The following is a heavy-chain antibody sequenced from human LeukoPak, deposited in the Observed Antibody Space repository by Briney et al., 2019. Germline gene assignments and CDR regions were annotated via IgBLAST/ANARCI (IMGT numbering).Heavy chain of an antibody. CDR1: GYTFSLYS. Sequence: GGSLRLSCTASGYTFSLYSLNWVRQAPGKGLEWVSYIGHTGRVTSYADSVRGRFTISRDNTKNSLYLQMNSLRAEDTAVYYCARIYMKQASASWGQGTLVTVSS. D-gene: IGHD3-10*01. J-gene: IGHJ5*02. CDR2: IGHTGRVT. V-gene: IGHV3-48*03. CDR3: ARIYMKQASAS.